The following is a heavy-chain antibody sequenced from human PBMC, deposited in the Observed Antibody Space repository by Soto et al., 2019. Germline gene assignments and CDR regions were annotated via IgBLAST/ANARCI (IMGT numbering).Heavy chain of an antibody. V-gene: IGHV1-69*01. CDR1: GGTFDNFI. CDR3: ARNETYSSSLSQYSGMDV. J-gene: IGHJ6*02. D-gene: IGHD1-26*01. CDR2: IVPMLGTP. Sequence: QVQLVQCGAEVKEPGSSVRVSCKASGGTFDNFIMNWVRQTPGQGLEWMGGIVPMLGTPTYAEKFKGRVTISATGSTSTMYMEVTSLRSEDTAIYYRARNETYSSSLSQYSGMDVWGQGTTVTVSS.